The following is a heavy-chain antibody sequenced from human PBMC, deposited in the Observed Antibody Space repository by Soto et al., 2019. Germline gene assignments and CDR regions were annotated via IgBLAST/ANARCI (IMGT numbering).Heavy chain of an antibody. CDR3: ARISQSDFWSGYYYFFDY. V-gene: IGHV1-18*01. J-gene: IGHJ4*02. D-gene: IGHD3-3*01. CDR2: ITAFNGNT. Sequence: GAEVEKPGASVKVSCKASGYTFTDYGISWVRQAPEQGLQWMGWITAFNGNTKYAQQFQGRVTMTTDTSTSTAYMELRSLESDDTAVYYCARISQSDFWSGYYYFFDYWGQGTLVTVSS. CDR1: GYTFTDYG.